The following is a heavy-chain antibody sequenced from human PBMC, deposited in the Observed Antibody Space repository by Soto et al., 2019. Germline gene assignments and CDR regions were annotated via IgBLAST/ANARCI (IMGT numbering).Heavy chain of an antibody. CDR2: ISGSGGST. D-gene: IGHD6-6*01. Sequence: GGSLRLSCAASGFTFSSYAMSWVRQAPGKGLEWVSAISGSGGSTYYADSVKGRFTISRDNSKNTRYLQMNSLRAEDTAVYYCAKDRYSSSQDYYYYGMDVWGQGTTVTVSS. V-gene: IGHV3-23*01. CDR1: GFTFSSYA. J-gene: IGHJ6*02. CDR3: AKDRYSSSQDYYYYGMDV.